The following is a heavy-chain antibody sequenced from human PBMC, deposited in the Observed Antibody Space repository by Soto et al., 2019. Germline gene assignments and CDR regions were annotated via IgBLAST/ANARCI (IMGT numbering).Heavy chain of an antibody. CDR2: ISSSNRTI. CDR1: GFTFRSYS. Sequence: GGSLRLSCAASGFTFRSYSMNWVRQAPGKGLEWVSYISSSNRTINYADSVKGRFINSRDNAKNSLYLQMHSLRDEDTAVYYCAREGWPLLQTGMDVWGQGTTVTVSS. CDR3: AREGWPLLQTGMDV. V-gene: IGHV3-48*02. J-gene: IGHJ6*02. D-gene: IGHD2-15*01.